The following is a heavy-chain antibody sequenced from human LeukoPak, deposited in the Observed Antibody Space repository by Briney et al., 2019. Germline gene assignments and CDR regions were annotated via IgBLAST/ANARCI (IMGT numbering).Heavy chain of an antibody. Sequence: SGGSLRLSCAASGFTFSSYWMHWVRQAPGEGGVWVSRINTDGGTTSYADSVKGRFTISRDNAKNTLYLQMNSLKTEDTAVYYCTTEEATIFGVVNGGIDYWGQGTLVTVSS. J-gene: IGHJ4*02. V-gene: IGHV3-74*01. CDR3: TTEEATIFGVVNGGIDY. D-gene: IGHD3-3*01. CDR1: GFTFSSYW. CDR2: INTDGGTT.